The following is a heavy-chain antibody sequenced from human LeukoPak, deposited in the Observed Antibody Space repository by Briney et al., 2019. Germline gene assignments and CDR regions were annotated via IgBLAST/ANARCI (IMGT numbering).Heavy chain of an antibody. CDR2: IKQDGSEK. Sequence: GGSLRLSCAASGFTFSSYWMSWVRQAPGKGLEWVANIKQDGSEKCYVDSVKGRFTISRDNAKNSLYLQMNSLRAEDTAVYYCASQSTPVTIFDYWGQGTLVTVSS. V-gene: IGHV3-7*01. CDR1: GFTFSSYW. CDR3: ASQSTPVTIFDY. J-gene: IGHJ4*02. D-gene: IGHD3-10*01.